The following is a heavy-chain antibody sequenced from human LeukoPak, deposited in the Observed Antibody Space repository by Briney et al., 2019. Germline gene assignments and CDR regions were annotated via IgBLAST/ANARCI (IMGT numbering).Heavy chain of an antibody. CDR1: GFTFSNYW. CDR3: AKEPYQLPLYNWFDP. Sequence: PGGSLRLSCAASGFTFSNYWMSWVRQAPGKGLEWVSAISGSGGSTYYADSVKGRFTISRDNSKNTLYLQMNSLRAEDTAVYYCAKEPYQLPLYNWFDPWGQGTLVTVSS. CDR2: ISGSGGST. J-gene: IGHJ5*02. V-gene: IGHV3-23*01. D-gene: IGHD2-2*01.